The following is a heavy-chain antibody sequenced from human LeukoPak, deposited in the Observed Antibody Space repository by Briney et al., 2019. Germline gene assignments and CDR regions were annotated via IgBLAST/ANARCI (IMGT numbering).Heavy chain of an antibody. Sequence: PGGSLRLSCAASGFTFSSYSMNWVRQAPGKGLEWVSCISSSSSYIYYEDSVKGRFTISRDNAKNSLYLQMNSLRAKDTAVYYCARAHNWKYGSFDFWGQGTLVTVSS. J-gene: IGHJ4*02. V-gene: IGHV3-21*01. D-gene: IGHD1-7*01. CDR3: ARAHNWKYGSFDF. CDR2: ISSSSSYI. CDR1: GFTFSSYS.